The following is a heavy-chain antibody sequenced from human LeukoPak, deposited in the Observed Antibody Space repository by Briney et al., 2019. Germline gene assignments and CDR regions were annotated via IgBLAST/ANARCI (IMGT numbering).Heavy chain of an antibody. V-gene: IGHV5-51*01. D-gene: IGHD3-22*01. Sequence: GESLKISCKSSGYRYTSYWIGWVRQMPGKGLEWMGIIYPGDSDTRYSPSFQGQVTISADKSISTAYLQWSSLKASDTAMYYCARTYYYDSSGYYYLDAFDIWGQGTMVTVSS. J-gene: IGHJ3*02. CDR1: GYRYTSYW. CDR3: ARTYYYDSSGYYYLDAFDI. CDR2: IYPGDSDT.